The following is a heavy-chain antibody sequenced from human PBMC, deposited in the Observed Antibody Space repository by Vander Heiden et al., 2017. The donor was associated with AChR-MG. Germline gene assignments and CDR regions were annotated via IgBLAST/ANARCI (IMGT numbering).Heavy chain of an antibody. CDR1: GFTFSSYG. V-gene: IGHV3-33*01. Sequence: QVQLVESGGGVVQPGRSLRLSCAASGFTFSSYGMHWVRQAPGKGLEWVAVIGYDGSNKYYADSVKGRFTISRDNSKNTLYLQMNSLRAEDTAVYYCARGVGATIIEANDAFDIWGQGTMVTVSS. CDR3: ARGVGATIIEANDAFDI. J-gene: IGHJ3*02. CDR2: IGYDGSNK. D-gene: IGHD5-12*01.